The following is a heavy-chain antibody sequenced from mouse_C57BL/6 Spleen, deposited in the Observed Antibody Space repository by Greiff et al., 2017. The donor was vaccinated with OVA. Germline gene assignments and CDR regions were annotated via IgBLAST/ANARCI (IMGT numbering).Heavy chain of an antibody. CDR2: IDPSDSYT. V-gene: IGHV1-50*01. CDR1: GYTFTSYW. CDR3: ARKGYYGSSYGWYFDV. D-gene: IGHD1-1*01. Sequence: VQLQQPGAELVKPGASVKLSCKASGYTFTSYWMQWVKQRPGQGLEWIGEIDPSDSYTNYNQKFKGKATLTVDTSSSTAYMQLSSLTSEDSAVYYCARKGYYGSSYGWYFDVWGTGTTVTVSS. J-gene: IGHJ1*03.